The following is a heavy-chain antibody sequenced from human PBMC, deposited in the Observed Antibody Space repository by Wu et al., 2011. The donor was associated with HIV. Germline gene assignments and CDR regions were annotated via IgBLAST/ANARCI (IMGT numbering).Heavy chain of an antibody. CDR2: ISAYNGDT. CDR1: SVTPLPAIG. V-gene: IGHV1-18*01. Sequence: VNEAWGRQVNGSPAKAYSVTPLPAIGSQLGATGPGQGLEWMGWISAYNGDTNYAQKLQGRVTMTTDTSTSTAYMELRSLRSDDTAVYYCARLGYCSSTSCFASAIVVALFDYWGQGTLVTVSS. CDR3: ARLGYCSSTSCFASAIVVALFDY. D-gene: IGHD2-2*01. J-gene: IGHJ4*02.